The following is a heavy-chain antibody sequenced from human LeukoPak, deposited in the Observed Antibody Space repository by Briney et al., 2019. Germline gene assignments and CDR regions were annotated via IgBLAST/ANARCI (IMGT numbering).Heavy chain of an antibody. V-gene: IGHV3-21*01. CDR2: ISSSSSYI. Sequence: GGSLRLSCAASGFTFSSYSMNWVRQAPGKGLEWVSSISSSSSYIYYADSVKGRLTISRDNAKNSLYLQMNSLRAEDTAVYYCARDRERITMVRGVPFDYWGQGTLVTVSS. CDR1: GFTFSSYS. J-gene: IGHJ4*02. CDR3: ARDRERITMVRGVPFDY. D-gene: IGHD3-10*01.